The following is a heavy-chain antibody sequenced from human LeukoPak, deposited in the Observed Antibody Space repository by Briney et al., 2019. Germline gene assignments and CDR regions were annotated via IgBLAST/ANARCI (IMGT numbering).Heavy chain of an antibody. CDR2: IKQDGSEK. V-gene: IGHV3-7*01. Sequence: GGSLRLSCAASGFTFSNAWMSWVRQAPGKGLEWVANIKQDGSEKYYVDSVKGRFTISRDNAKNSLYLQMNSLRAEDTAVYYCARGSYRRPTDYWGQGTLVTVSS. D-gene: IGHD1-26*01. CDR3: ARGSYRRPTDY. CDR1: GFTFSNAW. J-gene: IGHJ4*02.